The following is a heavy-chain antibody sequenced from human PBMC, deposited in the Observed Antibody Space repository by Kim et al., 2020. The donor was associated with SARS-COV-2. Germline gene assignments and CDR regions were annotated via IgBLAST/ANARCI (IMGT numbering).Heavy chain of an antibody. CDR2: ISYDGSNK. CDR3: ARAVRSSWYRNGDFDY. Sequence: GGSLRLSCAASGFTFSSYAMHWVRQAPGKGLEWVAVISYDGSNKYYADSVKGRFTISRDNSKNTLYLQMNSLRAEDTAVYYCARAVRSSWYRNGDFDYWGQGTLVTVSS. V-gene: IGHV3-30-3*01. D-gene: IGHD6-13*01. J-gene: IGHJ4*02. CDR1: GFTFSSYA.